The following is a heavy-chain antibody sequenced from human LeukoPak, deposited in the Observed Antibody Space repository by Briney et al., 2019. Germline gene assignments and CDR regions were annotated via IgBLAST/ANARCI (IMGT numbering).Heavy chain of an antibody. J-gene: IGHJ5*02. CDR3: ARGSRYCGSGSYYPWFDP. Sequence: KPSQTLSLTCTVSGGSISSGSYYWSWIRQPAGKGLEWIGRIYTSGSTNYNPSLKSRVTISVDTSKNQFSLKLSSVTAADTAVYYCARGSRYCGSGSYYPWFDPWGQGTLVTVSS. D-gene: IGHD3-10*01. CDR2: IYTSGST. V-gene: IGHV4-61*02. CDR1: GGSISSGSYY.